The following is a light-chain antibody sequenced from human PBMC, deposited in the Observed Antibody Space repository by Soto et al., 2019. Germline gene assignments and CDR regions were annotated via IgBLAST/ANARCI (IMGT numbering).Light chain of an antibody. CDR2: GAS. V-gene: IGKV3-20*01. J-gene: IGKJ1*01. CDR3: QQYGSSPGT. Sequence: EVGWTQSPGTLSSSPGERATLSYRASQSVTSNYLAWYQQKRGQAPRLLIWGASIRATDLPDRFSGGGSGTDFTLTISRLEAEDSAVYYCQQYGSSPGTFGRGTKVDIK. CDR1: QSVTSNY.